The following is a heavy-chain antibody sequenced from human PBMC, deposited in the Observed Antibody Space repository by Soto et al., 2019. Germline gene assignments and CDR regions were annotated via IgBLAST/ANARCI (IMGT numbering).Heavy chain of an antibody. J-gene: IGHJ4*02. Sequence: EVQLVESGGGLVKPGGSLRLSCAASGFTFNNAWMNWVRQAPGKGLEWVGHIKSKTDGGTTVYAAPVKGRFSISRDDSKSTLYLQMNSLKTEDTAVYYFTTDHPYYYDGSGYNDWGQGTLVTVSS. CDR2: IKSKTDGGTT. CDR3: TTDHPYYYDGSGYND. D-gene: IGHD3-22*01. CDR1: GFTFNNAW. V-gene: IGHV3-15*07.